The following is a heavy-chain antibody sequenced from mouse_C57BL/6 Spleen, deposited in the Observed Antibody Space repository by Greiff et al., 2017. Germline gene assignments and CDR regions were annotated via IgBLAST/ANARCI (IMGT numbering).Heavy chain of an antibody. CDR1: GFSLTSYG. D-gene: IGHD2-3*01. Sequence: VQRVESGPGLVQPSQSLSITCTVSGFSLTSYGVHWVRQSPGKGLEWLGVIWSGGSTDYNAAFISILSISKDNSKSQVFFKMISLQADDTAIYYFARLYDGYYDWYFEGWGTATTVTVSS. V-gene: IGHV2-2*01. J-gene: IGHJ1*03. CDR2: IWSGGST. CDR3: ARLYDGYYDWYFEG.